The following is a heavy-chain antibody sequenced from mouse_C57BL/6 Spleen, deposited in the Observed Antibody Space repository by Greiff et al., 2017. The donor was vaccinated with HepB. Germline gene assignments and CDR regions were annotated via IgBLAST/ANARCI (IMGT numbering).Heavy chain of an antibody. V-gene: IGHV1-20*01. J-gene: IGHJ3*01. CDR3: ARDGSLFAY. D-gene: IGHD1-1*01. CDR1: GYSFTGYF. CDR2: INPYNGDT. Sequence: EVKLMESGPELVKPGDSVKISCKASGYSFTGYFMNWVMQSHGKSLEWIGRINPYNGDTFYNQKFKGKATLTVDKSSSTAHMELRSLTSEDSAVYYCARDGSLFAYWGQGTLVTVSA.